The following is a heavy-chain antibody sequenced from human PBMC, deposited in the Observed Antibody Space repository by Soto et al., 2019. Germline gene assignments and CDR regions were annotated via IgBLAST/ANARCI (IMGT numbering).Heavy chain of an antibody. Sequence: GGSLRLSCAASGFTFSSYGMHWVRQAPGKGLEWVAVISYDGSNKYCADSVKGRFTISRDNSKNTLYLQMNSLRAEDTAVYYCAKLSRADYYYGMDVWGQGTTVTVSS. J-gene: IGHJ6*02. CDR3: AKLSRADYYYGMDV. CDR1: GFTFSSYG. V-gene: IGHV3-30*18. CDR2: ISYDGSNK.